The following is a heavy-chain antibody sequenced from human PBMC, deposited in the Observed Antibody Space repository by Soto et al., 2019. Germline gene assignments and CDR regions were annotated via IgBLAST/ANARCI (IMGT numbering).Heavy chain of an antibody. CDR3: ARDTYDSTRYYYYGMDV. J-gene: IGHJ6*02. CDR2: IDWDDDK. V-gene: IGHV2-70*01. D-gene: IGHD3-22*01. Sequence: SGPTLVNPTQTLTLTCTFSGFSLSTSGMCVSWIRQPPGKALEWLALIDWDDDKYYSTSLKTRLTISKDTSKNQVVLTMTNMDPVDTATYYCARDTYDSTRYYYYGMDVWGQGTTVTVSS. CDR1: GFSLSTSGMC.